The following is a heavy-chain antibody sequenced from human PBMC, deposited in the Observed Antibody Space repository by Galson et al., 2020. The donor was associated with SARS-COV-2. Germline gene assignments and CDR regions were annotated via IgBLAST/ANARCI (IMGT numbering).Heavy chain of an antibody. Sequence: QLGESLKISCAASGFTFSSYGMHWVRQAPGKGLEWVAVIWYDGSNKYYADSVKGRFTISRDNSKNTLYLQMNSLRAEDTAVYYCAREDDIVVVVAGHTYYYYGMDVWGQGTTVTVSS. CDR2: IWYDGSNK. J-gene: IGHJ6*02. CDR1: GFTFSSYG. D-gene: IGHD2-15*01. V-gene: IGHV3-33*01. CDR3: AREDDIVVVVAGHTYYYYGMDV.